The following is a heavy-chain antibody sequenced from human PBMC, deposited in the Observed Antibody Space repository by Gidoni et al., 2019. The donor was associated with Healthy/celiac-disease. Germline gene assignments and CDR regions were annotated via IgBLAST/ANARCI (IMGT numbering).Heavy chain of an antibody. CDR2: IIPIFGTA. V-gene: IGHV1-69*01. CDR1: GGTFSSYA. Sequence: QVQLVQSGAEVKKPGSSVKVSCKASGGTFSSYAISWVRQAPGQGLEWMGGIIPIFGTANYAQKFQGRVTITADESTSTAYMELSSLRSEDTAVYYCARRLIYCGGDCHDAFDIWGQGTMVTVSS. CDR3: ARRLIYCGGDCHDAFDI. D-gene: IGHD2-21*02. J-gene: IGHJ3*02.